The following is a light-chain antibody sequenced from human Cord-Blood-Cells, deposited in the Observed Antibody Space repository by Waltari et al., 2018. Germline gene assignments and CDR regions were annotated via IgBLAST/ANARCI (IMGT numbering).Light chain of an antibody. J-gene: IGLJ2*01. V-gene: IGLV2-11*01. CDR1: SSDVGGYNY. Sequence: QSALTQPRSVSGSPGQSVTISCPGTSSDVGGYNYVSWYQQHPGKAPKLMIYDVSKRPSGVPDRFSGSKSGNTASLTISGLQAEDEADYYCCSYAGRVVFGGGTKLTVL. CDR3: CSYAGRVV. CDR2: DVS.